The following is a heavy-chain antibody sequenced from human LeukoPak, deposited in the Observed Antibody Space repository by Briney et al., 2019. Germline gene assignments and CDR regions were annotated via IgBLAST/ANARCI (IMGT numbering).Heavy chain of an antibody. Sequence: GGSLRLSCAASGFTFNTYAMNWVRQAPGKGLEWVSTVSSSGASTYYRDSVNGRFTISRDNSKNTLYLQMNGLRAEDTAVYYCASAWQLFDYWGQGTLVTVSS. V-gene: IGHV3-23*01. D-gene: IGHD6-13*01. CDR1: GFTFNTYA. CDR3: ASAWQLFDY. J-gene: IGHJ4*02. CDR2: VSSSGAST.